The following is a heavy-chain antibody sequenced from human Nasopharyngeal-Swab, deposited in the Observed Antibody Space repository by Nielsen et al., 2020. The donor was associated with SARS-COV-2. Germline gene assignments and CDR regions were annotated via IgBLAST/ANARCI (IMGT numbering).Heavy chain of an antibody. D-gene: IGHD2-2*01. Sequence: GGSLRLSCAASRFTFSSYAMSWVRQAPGKGLEWVSAISGSGGSTYYADSVKGRFTISRDNAKNSLYLQMNSLRAEDTAVYYCARAGHIVVVPAALHSSSSNRPLGTWGQGTLVPSPQ. J-gene: IGHJ5*02. CDR3: ARAGHIVVVPAALHSSSSNRPLGT. CDR2: ISGSGGST. CDR1: RFTFSSYA. V-gene: IGHV3-23*01.